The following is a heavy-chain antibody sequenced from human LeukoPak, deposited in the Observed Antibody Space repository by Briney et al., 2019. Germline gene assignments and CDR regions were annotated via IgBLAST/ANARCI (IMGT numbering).Heavy chain of an antibody. CDR1: GDSISSYH. CDR3: ARVLWFGVYGAFDI. D-gene: IGHD3-10*01. J-gene: IGHJ3*02. V-gene: IGHV4-4*07. Sequence: PSETLSLTCTVSGDSISSYHWSWIRQPAGKGLEWIGRIYTSGSTNYNPSLKSRVTMSVDTSKNQFSLKLSSVTAADTAVYYCARVLWFGVYGAFDIWGQGTMVTVSS. CDR2: IYTSGST.